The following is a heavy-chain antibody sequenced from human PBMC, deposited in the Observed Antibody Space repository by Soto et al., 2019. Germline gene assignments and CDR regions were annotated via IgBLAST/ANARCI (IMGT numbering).Heavy chain of an antibody. CDR2: IGWNSYTI. CDR1: GFTFDNYA. Sequence: EVQLVESGGDLVQPGRSLRLSSAASGFTFDNYAMYWVRKAPGKGLEWVSGIGWNSYTINYADSVKGRFTISRDNAKNPLYLQMNSLRAEDTALYYCARGYSGFVASSYFDYWGQGTLVTVSS. V-gene: IGHV3-9*01. CDR3: ARGYSGFVASSYFDY. D-gene: IGHD2-15*01. J-gene: IGHJ4*02.